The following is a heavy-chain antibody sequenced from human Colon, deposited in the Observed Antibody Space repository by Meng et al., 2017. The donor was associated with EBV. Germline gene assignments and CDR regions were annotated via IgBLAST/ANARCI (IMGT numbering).Heavy chain of an antibody. CDR2: IYHGGTT. D-gene: IGHD2-21*02. CDR1: GDSISSGDYS. V-gene: IGHV4-30-2*01. Sequence: QLPAQEPDSGLVQPSQSLSLTCAVSGDSISSGDYSWSWIRQPPGQGLEWIGYIYHGGTTYNTSLKSRVTISVDNSKNQFSLRLTSVTAADTAVYYCARGPYCGGDCYWFDPWGQGTLVTVSS. CDR3: ARGPYCGGDCYWFDP. J-gene: IGHJ5*02.